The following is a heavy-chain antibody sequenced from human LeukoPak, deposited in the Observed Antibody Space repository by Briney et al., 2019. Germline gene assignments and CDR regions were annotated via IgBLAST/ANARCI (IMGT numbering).Heavy chain of an antibody. CDR1: GYSISSGYW. D-gene: IGHD3-22*01. Sequence: SETLSLTCNVSGYSISSGYWWGWIRQPPGKGMEWIGYIHYSGNTKFNPSLKSRVTISVDTSKSQFSLRLSSVTAADAAVYYCARHYDSSGYYWDYWGQGTLVTVSS. CDR3: ARHYDSSGYYWDY. V-gene: IGHV4-61*01. CDR2: IHYSGNT. J-gene: IGHJ4*02.